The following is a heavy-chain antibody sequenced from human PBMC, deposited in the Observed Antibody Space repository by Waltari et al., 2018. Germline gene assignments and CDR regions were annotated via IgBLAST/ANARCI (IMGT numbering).Heavy chain of an antibody. Sequence: QVQLQQWGAGLLKPSETLSLTCAVYGGSFSGYHWSWIRQPPGKGLEWIGEINHSGSTNYNPSLKSRVTISVDTSKNQFSLKLSSVTAADTAVYYCARGRWGSNWPRPFDYWGQGTLVTVSS. CDR1: GGSFSGYH. CDR3: ARGRWGSNWPRPFDY. CDR2: INHSGST. D-gene: IGHD6-13*01. J-gene: IGHJ4*02. V-gene: IGHV4-34*01.